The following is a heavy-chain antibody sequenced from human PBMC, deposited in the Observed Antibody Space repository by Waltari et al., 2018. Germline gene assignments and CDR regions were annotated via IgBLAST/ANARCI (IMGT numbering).Heavy chain of an antibody. CDR1: GYTFTRHW. Sequence: EVQLVQSGAEVKKPGESLKISCKGSGYTFTRHWIAWVRQLPGKGLEWMGIIYPGDSDTRYSPSFQGQVTISVDKSISTAYLQWSSLEASDTAMYYCARHVGGYCRSGTCYSDSWGQGTLVTVSS. CDR2: IYPGDSDT. V-gene: IGHV5-51*01. J-gene: IGHJ4*02. CDR3: ARHVGGYCRSGTCYSDS. D-gene: IGHD2-15*01.